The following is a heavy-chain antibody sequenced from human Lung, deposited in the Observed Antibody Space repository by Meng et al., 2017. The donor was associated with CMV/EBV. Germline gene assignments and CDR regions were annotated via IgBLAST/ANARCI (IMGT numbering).Heavy chain of an antibody. Sequence: TFIVYYLHWGRQAPGQGLEWVGGIDPLGGGTKFAQKFRGRVSMTRDTNVKTVYMELNRLKIDDTAVYFCARDTIPSRLTDWNQKLEYWGQGTLVTVSS. CDR1: TFIVYY. J-gene: IGHJ4*02. D-gene: IGHD1-1*01. CDR3: ARDTIPSRLTDWNQKLEY. V-gene: IGHV1-2*02. CDR2: IDPLGGGT.